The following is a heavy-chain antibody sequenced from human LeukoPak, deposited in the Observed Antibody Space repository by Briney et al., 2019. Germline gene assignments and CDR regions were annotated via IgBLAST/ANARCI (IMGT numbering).Heavy chain of an antibody. J-gene: IGHJ4*02. CDR1: GYTFTSYY. Sequence: ASVKVSCKASGYTFTSYYMHWVRQAPGQGLEWMGIINPSGGSTSYAQKFQGRVTMTRDTSTSTVYMELSSLRAEDTAVYYCAKDAYCGGDCASSGVSYWGQGTLVTVSS. CDR2: INPSGGST. D-gene: IGHD2-21*02. CDR3: AKDAYCGGDCASSGVSY. V-gene: IGHV1-46*01.